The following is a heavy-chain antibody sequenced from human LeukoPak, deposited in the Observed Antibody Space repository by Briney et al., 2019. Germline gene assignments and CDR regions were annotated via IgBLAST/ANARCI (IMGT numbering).Heavy chain of an antibody. J-gene: IGHJ5*02. CDR1: GFTVTSTH. D-gene: IGHD3-10*01. V-gene: IGHV3-53*05. Sequence: GESLRLTCTVSGFTVTSTHMDWVRQAPGKGPEWVALIYDDGGTVYADSVKGRFTISRDNSKNMVYLQMNSLRPEDSAVYYCARDRAGRRSSWVEFDLWGQGTLVTVSS. CDR3: ARDRAGRRSSWVEFDL. CDR2: IYDDGGT.